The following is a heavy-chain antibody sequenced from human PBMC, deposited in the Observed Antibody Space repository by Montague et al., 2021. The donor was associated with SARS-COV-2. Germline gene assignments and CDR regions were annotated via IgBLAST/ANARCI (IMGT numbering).Heavy chain of an antibody. V-gene: IGHV4-61*02. D-gene: IGHD3-3*01. Sequence: LRLSCPVSGDSITSKTHYWDWVRQPAGKGLEWIGRLLTSGATNFNPSLKSRLTISRDTSKNEFYLKLSSVTAADTAVYYCARDSPHFDFWRGHYGDKYYMDIWGKGTTVTVS. CDR1: GDSITSKTHY. CDR2: LLTSGAT. CDR3: ARDSPHFDFWRGHYGDKYYMDI. J-gene: IGHJ6*03.